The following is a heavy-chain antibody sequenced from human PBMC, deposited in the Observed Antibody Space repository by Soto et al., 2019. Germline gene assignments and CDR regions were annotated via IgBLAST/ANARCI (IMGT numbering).Heavy chain of an antibody. V-gene: IGHV3-23*01. Sequence: EVQLLESGGGLVQTGGSLRLACAASGFTFNNYAMTWVRQAPGRGLEWVSAISGSGDSTFYADSLKGRFTISRDNSKDTLYLRMNSLRADDTAVYYCAKGSSASARESPGSWGQGTLVTVSS. CDR3: AKGSSASARESPGS. CDR2: ISGSGDST. J-gene: IGHJ5*02. D-gene: IGHD3-10*01. CDR1: GFTFNNYA.